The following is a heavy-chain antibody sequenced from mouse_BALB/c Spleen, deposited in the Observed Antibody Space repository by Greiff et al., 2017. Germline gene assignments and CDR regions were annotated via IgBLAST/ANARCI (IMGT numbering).Heavy chain of an antibody. V-gene: IGHV1S135*01. CDR1: GYAFTSYN. Sequence: VQLQQSGPELVKPGASVKVSCKASGYAFTSYNMYWVKQSHGKSLEWIGYIDPYNGGTSYNQKFKGKATLTVDKSSSTAYMHLNSLTSEDSAVYYCARRRYYYGSSYDYAMDYWGQGTSVTVSS. CDR3: ARRRYYYGSSYDYAMDY. J-gene: IGHJ4*01. CDR2: IDPYNGGT. D-gene: IGHD1-1*01.